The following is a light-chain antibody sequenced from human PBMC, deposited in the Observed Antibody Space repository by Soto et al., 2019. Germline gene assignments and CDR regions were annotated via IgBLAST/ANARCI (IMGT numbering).Light chain of an antibody. Sequence: DIQVTHAPSSLSAPVGDRLTITCQASQDINKNLIWYQKKPGKAHKXLIYDASDLETGVPSRFSGSGSGTGFTLTISSLQPEDFATYDCQQYESLPLTFGQGTRLEIK. CDR2: DAS. CDR3: QQYESLPLT. J-gene: IGKJ5*01. CDR1: QDINKN. V-gene: IGKV1-33*01.